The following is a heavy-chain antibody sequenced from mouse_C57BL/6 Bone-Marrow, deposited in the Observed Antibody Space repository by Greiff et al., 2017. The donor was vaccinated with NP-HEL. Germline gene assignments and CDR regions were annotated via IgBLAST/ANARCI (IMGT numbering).Heavy chain of an antibody. CDR1: GFNIKDDY. CDR3: TTCGRLRGGFAY. V-gene: IGHV14-4*01. Sequence: EVQLVESGAELVRPGASVKLSCTASGFNIKDDYMHWVKQRPEQGLEWIGWIDPENGDTEYASKFQGKATITADTSSNTAYLQLSSLTSEDTAVYYCTTCGRLRGGFAYWGQGTLVTVSA. CDR2: IDPENGDT. D-gene: IGHD2-4*01. J-gene: IGHJ3*01.